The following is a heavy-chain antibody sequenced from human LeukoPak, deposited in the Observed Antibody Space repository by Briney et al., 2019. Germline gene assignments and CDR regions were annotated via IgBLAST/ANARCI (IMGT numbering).Heavy chain of an antibody. CDR2: IYYSGST. D-gene: IGHD5-12*01. CDR1: GGSISSYY. V-gene: IGHV4-59*01. J-gene: IGHJ3*02. Sequence: SETLSLTCTVSGGSISSYYWSWIRQPPGKGQEWIGYIYYSGSTNYNPSLKSRVTISVDTSKNQFSLKLSSVTAADTAVYYCARDLGWLRAFDIWGQGTMVTVSS. CDR3: ARDLGWLRAFDI.